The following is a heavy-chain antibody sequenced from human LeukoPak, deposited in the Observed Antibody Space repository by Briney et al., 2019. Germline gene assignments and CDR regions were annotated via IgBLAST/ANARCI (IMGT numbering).Heavy chain of an antibody. Sequence: PGGSLRLSCAASGVTFSSYSMNWVRQAPGKGLEWVSSISSSSSYIYYADSVKGRFTISRDNAKNSLYLQMNSLRAEDTAVYYCAIDRHSSWYSRYFDYWGQGTLVTVSS. J-gene: IGHJ4*02. CDR2: ISSSSSYI. V-gene: IGHV3-21*01. CDR1: GVTFSSYS. CDR3: AIDRHSSWYSRYFDY. D-gene: IGHD6-13*01.